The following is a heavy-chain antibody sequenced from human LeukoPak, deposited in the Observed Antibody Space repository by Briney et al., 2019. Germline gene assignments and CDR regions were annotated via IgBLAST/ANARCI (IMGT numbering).Heavy chain of an antibody. CDR2: ISGSGGST. CDR1: GFTFSSYA. V-gene: IGHV3-23*01. CDR3: ATQSQYYDFWSGRTFDAFDI. D-gene: IGHD3-3*01. Sequence: PGGSLRLSCAASGFTFSSYAMSWVRQAPGKGLEWVSAISGSGGSTYYADSVKGRFTISRDNSKNTLYLQMNSLRAEDTAVYYCATQSQYYDFWSGRTFDAFDIWGQGTMVTVSS. J-gene: IGHJ3*02.